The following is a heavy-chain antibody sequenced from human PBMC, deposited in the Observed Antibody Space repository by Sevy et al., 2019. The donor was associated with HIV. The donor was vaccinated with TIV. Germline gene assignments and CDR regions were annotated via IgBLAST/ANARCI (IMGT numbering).Heavy chain of an antibody. J-gene: IGHJ6*02. D-gene: IGHD6-6*01. CDR3: ARSRASYYGMDV. CDR1: GFNFDDYA. CDR2: ITWHSYNI. V-gene: IGHV3-9*01. Sequence: GGSLRLSCAASGFNFDDYAMHWVRQAPGKGLEWVSGITWHSYNIGYADSVKGRFTISRDNAKNSLYLQMNNLRTEDTALYYCARSRASYYGMDVWGQGTTVTVSS.